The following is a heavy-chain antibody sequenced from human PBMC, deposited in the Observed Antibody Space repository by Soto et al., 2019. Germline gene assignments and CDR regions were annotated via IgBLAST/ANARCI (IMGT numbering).Heavy chain of an antibody. D-gene: IGHD4-4*01. CDR1: GYTFTSYG. J-gene: IGHJ4*02. CDR3: ARDTRRDDYNYYFDY. Sequence: ASVKVSCKTSGYTFTSYGVSWVRQAPGQGLEWMGWISAYNGNTNYAQKLQGRVTLTTDTSTSTAYMELRSLRSDDTAVYYCARDTRRDDYNYYFDYWGQGTLVTVSS. V-gene: IGHV1-18*01. CDR2: ISAYNGNT.